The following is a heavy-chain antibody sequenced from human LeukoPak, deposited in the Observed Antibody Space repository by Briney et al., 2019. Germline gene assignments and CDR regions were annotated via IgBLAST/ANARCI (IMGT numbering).Heavy chain of an antibody. Sequence: WESLKISCKGSGYSFTTYWIGWVRQMPGKGLEWMGNIYLDDSDIKYSPSFQGQVTISADKSISTAYLQWSSLQASDTAIYYCARLTVAAFANWGQGTLVTVSS. J-gene: IGHJ4*02. D-gene: IGHD6-19*01. CDR3: ARLTVAAFAN. CDR1: GYSFTTYW. CDR2: IYLDDSDI. V-gene: IGHV5-51*01.